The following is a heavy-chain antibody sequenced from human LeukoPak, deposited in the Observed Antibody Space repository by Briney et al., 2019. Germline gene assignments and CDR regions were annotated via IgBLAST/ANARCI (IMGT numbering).Heavy chain of an antibody. CDR2: IYYSGST. Sequence: SETLSLTCTVSGGSVSSGSYYWSWIRQPPGKGLEWIGCIYYSGSTNYNPSLKSRVTISVDTSKNQFSLKLSSVTAADTAVYYCARSGFRDYYFAMDVWGQGTTVTVSS. J-gene: IGHJ6*02. D-gene: IGHD3-22*01. CDR1: GGSVSSGSYY. CDR3: ARSGFRDYYFAMDV. V-gene: IGHV4-61*01.